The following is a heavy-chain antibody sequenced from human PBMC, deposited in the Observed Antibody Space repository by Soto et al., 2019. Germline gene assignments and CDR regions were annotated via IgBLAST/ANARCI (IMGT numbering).Heavy chain of an antibody. D-gene: IGHD6-19*01. CDR2: IYYDGIA. V-gene: IGHV4-59*01. Sequence: PSETLSLTCSFSSDAITSYYWSWIRQPPGKGLEWLGYIYYDGIANYNPSPESRVTISIDTSKNQFSLNLRSMTAADTAVYFCAAFDSSGYYVPGFWGQGTLVTVSS. CDR3: AAFDSSGYYVPGF. J-gene: IGHJ4*02. CDR1: SDAITSYY.